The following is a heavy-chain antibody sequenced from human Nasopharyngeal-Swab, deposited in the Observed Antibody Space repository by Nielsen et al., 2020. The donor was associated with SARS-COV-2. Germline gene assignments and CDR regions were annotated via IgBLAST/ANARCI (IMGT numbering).Heavy chain of an antibody. CDR2: ISSTSTI. D-gene: IGHD2-2*02. CDR1: GFTFSSYS. J-gene: IGHJ4*02. V-gene: IGHV3-48*01. CDR3: AKAETDTIPFDY. Sequence: GESLKISCAASGFTFSSYSLNWVRQAPGKGLEWISYISSTSTIYYADSVKGRFTISRDNSKNTLYLQMNSLRAEDTAVYYCAKAETDTIPFDYWGQGTLVTVSS.